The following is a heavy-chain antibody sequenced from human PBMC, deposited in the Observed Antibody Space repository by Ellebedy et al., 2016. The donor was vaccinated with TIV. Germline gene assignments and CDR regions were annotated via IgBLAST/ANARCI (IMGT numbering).Heavy chain of an antibody. Sequence: GGSLRLSCAASGFTFSSYAMSWVRQAPGKGLEWVSVIYSGGSTYYADSVKGRFTISRDNSKNTLYLQMNSLRAEDTAVYYCAREPRKVHYFDYWGQGTLVTVSS. CDR1: GFTFSSYA. D-gene: IGHD2-2*01. CDR3: AREPRKVHYFDY. CDR2: IYSGGST. V-gene: IGHV3-66*01. J-gene: IGHJ4*02.